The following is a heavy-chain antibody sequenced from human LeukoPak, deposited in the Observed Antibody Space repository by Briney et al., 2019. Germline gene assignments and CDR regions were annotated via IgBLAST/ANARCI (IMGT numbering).Heavy chain of an antibody. CDR2: ISYDGSDK. Sequence: PGRSMRLSCAASGFTFSSYAIHWVRQAPGKGLEWVASISYDGSDKYSADSVKGRVTISRDNSKNTLYLEMISLRPEDTAVYYCAKGVVSGCRSPFDYWGQGTLVTVSS. CDR3: AKGVVSGCRSPFDY. D-gene: IGHD2-15*01. J-gene: IGHJ4*02. V-gene: IGHV3-30*04. CDR1: GFTFSSYA.